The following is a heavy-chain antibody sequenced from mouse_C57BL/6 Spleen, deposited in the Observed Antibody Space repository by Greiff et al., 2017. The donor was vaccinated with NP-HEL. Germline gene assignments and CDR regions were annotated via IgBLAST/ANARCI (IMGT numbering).Heavy chain of an antibody. CDR1: GYAFSSYW. J-gene: IGHJ4*01. CDR3: ARSPPLYSKNYYAMDY. CDR2: IYPGDGDT. D-gene: IGHD2-5*01. V-gene: IGHV1-80*01. Sequence: VQGVESGAELVKPGASVKISCKASGYAFSSYWMNWVKQRPGKGLEWIGQIYPGDGDTNYNGKFKGKATLTADKSSSTAYMQLSSLTSEDSAVYFCARSPPLYSKNYYAMDYWGQGTSVTVSS.